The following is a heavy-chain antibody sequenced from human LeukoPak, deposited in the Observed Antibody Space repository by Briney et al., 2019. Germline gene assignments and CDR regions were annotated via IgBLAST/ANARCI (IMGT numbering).Heavy chain of an antibody. J-gene: IGHJ4*02. CDR2: ISGSGGST. Sequence: GGSLRLSCAASGFAFSIYVMSWVPQAPGKGLEWVSGISGSGGSTYDADSVKGRFTISRDNSKNTLYLQLNSLRAEDTAVYYCAREGYSSGWYGGEDYWGQGTLVTVSS. V-gene: IGHV3-23*01. CDR1: GFAFSIYV. CDR3: AREGYSSGWYGGEDY. D-gene: IGHD6-19*01.